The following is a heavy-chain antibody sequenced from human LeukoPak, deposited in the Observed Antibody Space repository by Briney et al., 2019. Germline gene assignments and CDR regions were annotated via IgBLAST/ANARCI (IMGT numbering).Heavy chain of an antibody. D-gene: IGHD4-17*01. V-gene: IGHV3-23*01. CDR1: GFTFSSYG. Sequence: GGSLRLSCAASGFTFSSYGMSWVRQAPGKGLEWVSAISGSGGSTYYADSVKGRFTISRDNSKNTLYLQMNSLRAEDTAVYYCARAGTVTTLGYYYYMDVWGKGTTVTVSS. CDR3: ARAGTVTTLGYYYYMDV. J-gene: IGHJ6*03. CDR2: ISGSGGST.